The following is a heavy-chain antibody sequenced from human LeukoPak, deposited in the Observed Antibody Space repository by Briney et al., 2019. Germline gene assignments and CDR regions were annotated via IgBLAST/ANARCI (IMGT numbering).Heavy chain of an antibody. CDR3: ARSDYVWGSYRKYFDCKYFDY. J-gene: IGHJ4*02. V-gene: IGHV1-69*06. Sequence: SVKVSCKASGGTFSSYAISWVRQAPGQGLEWMGGIIPIFGTANYAQKFQGRVTITADKSTSTAYMELSSPGSEDTAVCYCARSDYVWGSYRKYFDCKYFDYWGQGTLVTVSS. CDR2: IIPIFGTA. CDR1: GGTFSSYA. D-gene: IGHD3-16*02.